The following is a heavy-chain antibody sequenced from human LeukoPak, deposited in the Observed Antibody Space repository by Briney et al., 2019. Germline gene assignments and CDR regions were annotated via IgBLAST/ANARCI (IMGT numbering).Heavy chain of an antibody. CDR2: INHSGST. CDR3: ASPPNADAFDI. J-gene: IGHJ3*02. D-gene: IGHD2-8*01. CDR1: GGSFSGYY. V-gene: IGHV4-34*01. Sequence: SETLSLTCAVYGGSFSGYYWSWIRQPPGKGLEWIGEINHSGSTNYNPSLKSRVTISVDTSKNQLSLKLSSVTAADTAVYYCASPPNADAFDIWGQGTMVTVSS.